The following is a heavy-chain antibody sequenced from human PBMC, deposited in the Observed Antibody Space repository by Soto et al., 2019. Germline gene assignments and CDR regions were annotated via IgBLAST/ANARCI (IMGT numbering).Heavy chain of an antibody. CDR3: AFYTYYDILTGYYDAFDI. CDR1: GYTFTSYA. J-gene: IGHJ3*02. Sequence: ASVKVSFKASGYTFTSYAMHWVRQAPGQKLEWMGWINAGNGNTKYSQKFQGRVTITRDTSASTAYMELSSLRSEDTAVYYCAFYTYYDILTGYYDAFDIWGQGTMVTVSS. CDR2: INAGNGNT. D-gene: IGHD3-9*01. V-gene: IGHV1-3*01.